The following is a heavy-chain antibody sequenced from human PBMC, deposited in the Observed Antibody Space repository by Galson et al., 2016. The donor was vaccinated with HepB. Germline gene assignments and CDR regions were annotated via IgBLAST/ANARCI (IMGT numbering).Heavy chain of an antibody. Sequence: SETLSLTCSVSGGSISSFYWSWIRQPPGKGLEWIGYISYKGTTTYNPSLKSRVTISLDTSKNQYSLKMRSVTAAEPAIYYCAKDLLTRGWFDPWGQGTLVTVSS. CDR2: ISYKGTT. CDR3: AKDLLTRGWFDP. CDR1: GGSISSFY. V-gene: IGHV4-59*01. D-gene: IGHD3-10*01. J-gene: IGHJ5*02.